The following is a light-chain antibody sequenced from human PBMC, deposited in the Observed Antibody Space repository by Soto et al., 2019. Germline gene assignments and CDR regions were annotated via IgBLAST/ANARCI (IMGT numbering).Light chain of an antibody. CDR2: GAS. V-gene: IGKV1-27*01. Sequence: DIQMTQSPSSLAASVGDRVTITCRASQGITNHLAWYQQTPGKVPKLLIYGASTLQSGVPSRFSGSGSGTDFTLTISSLQPEDVATYFCQNYNSAPLHFGQGTRLEIK. CDR1: QGITNH. J-gene: IGKJ5*01. CDR3: QNYNSAPLH.